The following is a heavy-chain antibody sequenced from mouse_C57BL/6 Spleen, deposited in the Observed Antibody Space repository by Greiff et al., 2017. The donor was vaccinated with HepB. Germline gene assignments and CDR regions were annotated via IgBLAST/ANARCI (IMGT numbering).Heavy chain of an antibody. CDR3: TRLIRWLRYFDV. CDR1: GYTFTDYE. J-gene: IGHJ1*03. D-gene: IGHD2-3*01. CDR2: IDPETGGT. Sequence: QVQLQQSGAELVRPGASVTLSCKASGYTFTDYEMHWVKQTPVHGLEWIGAIDPETGGTAYNQKFKGKAILTADKSSSTAYMELRSLTSEDSAVYYCTRLIRWLRYFDVWGTGTTVTVSS. V-gene: IGHV1-15*01.